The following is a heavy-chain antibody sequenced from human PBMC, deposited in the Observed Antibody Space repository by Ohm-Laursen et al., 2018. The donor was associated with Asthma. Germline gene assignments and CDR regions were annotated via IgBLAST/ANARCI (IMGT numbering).Heavy chain of an antibody. CDR3: AQSVYCTGGVCLGG. V-gene: IGHV1-8*01. D-gene: IGHD2-8*02. J-gene: IGHJ4*02. CDR2: MNPNSGNT. CDR1: GYTFTSYD. Sequence: ASVKVSCKASGYTFTSYDINWVRQATGQGLEWMGWMNPNSGNTGYAQKFQGRVTMTRNTSISTAYMELSSLRSEDTAVYYCAQSVYCTGGVCLGGWGQGTLVTVSS.